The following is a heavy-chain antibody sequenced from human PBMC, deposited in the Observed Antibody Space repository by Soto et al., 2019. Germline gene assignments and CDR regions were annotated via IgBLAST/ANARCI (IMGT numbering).Heavy chain of an antibody. D-gene: IGHD2-15*01. J-gene: IGHJ3*01. V-gene: IGHV3-21*01. Sequence: EAQLVESGGGLVKPGGSLRLSCAASGFNLSIYTMNWVRQAPGQGLEWVSSISGNNVYVYYADSVKGRFTISRDNAKNSLTLQINSLRAEDTAVYYCTRDRCSGGSCYLTYAFDLWGQGTLATVSS. CDR3: TRDRCSGGSCYLTYAFDL. CDR1: GFNLSIYT. CDR2: ISGNNVYV.